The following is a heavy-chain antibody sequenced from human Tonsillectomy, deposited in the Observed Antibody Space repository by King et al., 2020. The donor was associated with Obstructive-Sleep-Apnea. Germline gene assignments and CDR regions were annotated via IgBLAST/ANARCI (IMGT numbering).Heavy chain of an antibody. J-gene: IGHJ4*02. CDR2: VTWDGGST. Sequence: VQLVESGGVVVQPGGSLRLSCAASGFTFDDYAMSWVRQVPGKGLEWVSLVTWDGGSTYYADAVRGRFTLSRDNSENSLYLQMHSLRADDTAFYYCAKVSLGVISRLMPGGGDYFFDSWGQGTLVTVSS. CDR3: AKVSLGVISRLMPGGGDYFFDS. V-gene: IGHV3-43D*03. D-gene: IGHD3-16*02. CDR1: GFTFDDYA.